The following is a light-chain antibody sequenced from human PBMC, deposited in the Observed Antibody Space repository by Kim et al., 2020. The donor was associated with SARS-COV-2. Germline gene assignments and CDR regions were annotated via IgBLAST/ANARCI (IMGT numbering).Light chain of an antibody. V-gene: IGKV1-39*01. CDR2: GAT. J-gene: IGKJ2*01. Sequence: DIQMTQPPSLSASIGDSVTITCRASQPIATYLNWYQHKPGTGPNLLIFGATSLQNGVPSRFSGSGSGIHFTLTISRLQTEDLATYYCQESYSPWYTFGQGTKLEI. CDR1: QPIATY. CDR3: QESYSPWYT.